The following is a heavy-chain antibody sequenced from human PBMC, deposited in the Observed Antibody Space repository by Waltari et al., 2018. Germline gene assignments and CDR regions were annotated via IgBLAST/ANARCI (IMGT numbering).Heavy chain of an antibody. V-gene: IGHV4-38-2*02. CDR1: GYSISSGYY. J-gene: IGHJ4*02. D-gene: IGHD3-3*01. CDR2: IYHSGSP. Sequence: QVQLQESGPGLVKPSETLSLTCAVSGYSISSGYYWGWIRQPPGKGLEWIGSIYHSGSPYYNPPLKSRVTISVDTSKNQFSLKLSSVTAADTAVYYCARDPLYYDFWSGYYPFDYWGQGTLVTVSS. CDR3: ARDPLYYDFWSGYYPFDY.